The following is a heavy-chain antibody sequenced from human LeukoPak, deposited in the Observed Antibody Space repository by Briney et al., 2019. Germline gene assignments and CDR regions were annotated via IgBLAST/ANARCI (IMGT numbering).Heavy chain of an antibody. CDR1: GFTFDDYA. J-gene: IGHJ5*02. D-gene: IGHD5-18*01. CDR3: AKSTDTAMVWYWFDP. Sequence: QPGGSLRLSCAASGFTFDDYAMHWVRQAPGKGLEWVSLISGDGGGTYYADSVKGRFTISRDNSKNSLYLQMNSLRTEDTALYYCAKSTDTAMVWYWFDPWGQGTLVTVSS. V-gene: IGHV3-43*02. CDR2: ISGDGGGT.